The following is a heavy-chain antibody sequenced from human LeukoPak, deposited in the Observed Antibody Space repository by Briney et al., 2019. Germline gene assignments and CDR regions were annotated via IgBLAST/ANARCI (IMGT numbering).Heavy chain of an antibody. CDR3: ARDGSSWPFFET. V-gene: IGHV4-4*07. D-gene: IGHD6-13*01. Sequence: SETLSLTCTVSGGSMSTFYWSWIRQPAGKGLEWIGRICGSGTTNYNPALKSRVTMSVDTSKKQFSLKLTSVTAADTAVYYCARDGSSWPFFETWGQGTLVTVSS. CDR1: GGSMSTFY. CDR2: ICGSGTT. J-gene: IGHJ5*02.